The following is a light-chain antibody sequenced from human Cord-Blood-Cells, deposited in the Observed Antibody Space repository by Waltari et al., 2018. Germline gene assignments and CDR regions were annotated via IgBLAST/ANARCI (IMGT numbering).Light chain of an antibody. J-gene: IGKJ2*03. V-gene: IGKV1-5*03. Sequence: DIQMTQSPSTLSASVGDRVTITCRASQSISSWLAWYQQKPGKAPKLLIYKASSLESGVPSMFSGSGSGTEFTLTISSLQPDDFASYYCQQYNIYSPYSFGQGTKLEIK. CDR2: KAS. CDR1: QSISSW. CDR3: QQYNIYSPYS.